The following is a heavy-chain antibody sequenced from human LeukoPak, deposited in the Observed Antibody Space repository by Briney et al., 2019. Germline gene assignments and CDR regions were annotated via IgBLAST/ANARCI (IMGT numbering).Heavy chain of an antibody. CDR1: GFTFSSYW. CDR3: GRAFTGIAAAGFDY. J-gene: IGHJ4*02. D-gene: IGHD6-13*01. CDR2: INSDGSST. Sequence: PGGSLRLSCAASGFTFSSYWMHWVRQAPGKGLVWVSRINSDGSSTSYADSVKGRFTISRDNAKNTLYLQMNSLRAEDTAVYYCGRAFTGIAAAGFDYWGQGTLVTVSS. V-gene: IGHV3-74*01.